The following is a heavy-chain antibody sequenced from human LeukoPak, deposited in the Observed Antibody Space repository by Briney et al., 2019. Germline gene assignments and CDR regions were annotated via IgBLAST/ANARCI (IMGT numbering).Heavy chain of an antibody. Sequence: SVKVSFKASGGTFSIYAISWVRQAPGQGLEWMGGMIPIFGTANYAQKFQGRVTITADESTSTDYMELSSLRSEDTAVYYCAREISPPYDPYYYYYGMDVWGKGTTVTVSS. CDR2: MIPIFGTA. J-gene: IGHJ6*04. D-gene: IGHD5-12*01. CDR3: AREISPPYDPYYYYYGMDV. V-gene: IGHV1-69*13. CDR1: GGTFSIYA.